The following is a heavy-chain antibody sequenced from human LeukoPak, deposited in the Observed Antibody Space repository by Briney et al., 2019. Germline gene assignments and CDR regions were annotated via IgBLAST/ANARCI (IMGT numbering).Heavy chain of an antibody. V-gene: IGHV1-2*02. CDR3: ARERAVAAFDY. CDR2: INPNIGGT. D-gene: IGHD6-19*01. J-gene: IGHJ4*02. Sequence: SVTVSYMASRYTLTGHYMHWVRQAPGPGLEWMGWINPNIGGTNYAQKVQGRVTMTRDTSISTAYMELSRLRSDDTAVYYCARERAVAAFDYWGQGTLVTVSS. CDR1: RYTLTGHY.